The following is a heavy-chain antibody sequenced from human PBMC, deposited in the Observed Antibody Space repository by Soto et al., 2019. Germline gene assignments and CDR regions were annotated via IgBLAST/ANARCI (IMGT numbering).Heavy chain of an antibody. Sequence: QVQLVESGGGVVQPGRSLRLSCAASGFTFSTYGMHWVRQAPCKGLEWVAVISYDGSNKYYADSVKGRFTISRDNSKNTLYLQMSSLRAEDTAVYYCAKGFSYSVIDYWGQGTLVTVSS. J-gene: IGHJ4*02. CDR2: ISYDGSNK. CDR3: AKGFSYSVIDY. D-gene: IGHD5-18*01. V-gene: IGHV3-30*18. CDR1: GFTFSTYG.